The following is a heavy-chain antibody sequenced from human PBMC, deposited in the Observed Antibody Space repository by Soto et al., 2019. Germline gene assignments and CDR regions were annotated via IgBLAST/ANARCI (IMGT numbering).Heavy chain of an antibody. J-gene: IGHJ4*02. CDR1: GFTFSSYG. CDR2: ISYDGSNK. V-gene: IGHV3-30*03. D-gene: IGHD3-3*01. Sequence: GGSLRLSCAASGFTFSSYGMHWVRQAPGKGLEWVAVISYDGSNKYYADSVKGRFTISRDNSKNTLYLQMNSLRAEDTAAYYCAILEASALTKIFGVVIDFDYWGQGTLVTVSS. CDR3: AILEASALTKIFGVVIDFDY.